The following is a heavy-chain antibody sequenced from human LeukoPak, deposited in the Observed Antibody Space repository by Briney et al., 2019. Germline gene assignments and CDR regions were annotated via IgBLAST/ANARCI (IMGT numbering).Heavy chain of an antibody. D-gene: IGHD6-13*01. V-gene: IGHV1-69*06. J-gene: IGHJ4*02. Sequence: GASVKVSCKASGYTFTSYGITWVRQAPGQGLEWMGGIIPIFGTANYAQKFQGRVTITADKSTSTAYMELSGLRSEDTAVYHCARGSSWYDALDYWGQGTLVTVSS. CDR1: GYTFTSYG. CDR2: IIPIFGTA. CDR3: ARGSSWYDALDY.